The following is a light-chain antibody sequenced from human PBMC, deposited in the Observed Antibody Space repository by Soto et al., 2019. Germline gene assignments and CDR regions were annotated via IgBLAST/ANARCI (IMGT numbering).Light chain of an antibody. V-gene: IGLV4-69*01. CDR3: QTWGTARGV. CDR2: LSSDGSH. J-gene: IGLJ2*01. CDR1: SGHSSYA. Sequence: QLVLTQSPSASASLGASVKLTCTLSSGHSSYAIAWHQQQPEKGPRYLMKLSSDGSHIKGDGIPDRFSGSSSGAERYLTISSLQSEDEADYYCQTWGTARGVFGGGTKLTVL.